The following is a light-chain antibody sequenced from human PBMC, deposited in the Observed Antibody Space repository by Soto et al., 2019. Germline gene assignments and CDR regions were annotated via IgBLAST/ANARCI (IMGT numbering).Light chain of an antibody. V-gene: IGLV2-23*01. Sequence: ALAQPASVSGSPGQSITISCTGTSSDVGAYNSVSWYQQHPHRAPQVIIYKGTQRPSGVSNRFSGSTSGNAASLTISALQAADEADYFCCSSAPESTYVFGTGTKVTVL. CDR3: CSSAPESTYV. CDR2: KGT. CDR1: SSDVGAYNS. J-gene: IGLJ1*01.